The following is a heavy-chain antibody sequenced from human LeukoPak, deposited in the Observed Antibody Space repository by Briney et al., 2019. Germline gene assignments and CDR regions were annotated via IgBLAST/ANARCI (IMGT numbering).Heavy chain of an antibody. V-gene: IGHV1-69*05. CDR3: ARGQLELRGYYYYMDV. CDR2: IIPIFGTA. Sequence: SVKVSCKASGGTFSSYAISWVRQAPGQGLEWMGGIIPIFGTANYAQKFQGRVTITTDESTSTAYMELSSLRSEDTAVYYCARGQLELRGYYYYMDVWGKGTTVTVSS. D-gene: IGHD1-7*01. J-gene: IGHJ6*03. CDR1: GGTFSSYA.